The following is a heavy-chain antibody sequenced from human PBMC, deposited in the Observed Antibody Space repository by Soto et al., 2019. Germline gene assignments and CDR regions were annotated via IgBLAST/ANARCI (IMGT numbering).Heavy chain of an antibody. D-gene: IGHD6-19*01. J-gene: IGHJ4*02. CDR1: GFTFSSYG. CDR3: ARDAYSSGWYIPLDY. Sequence: GGSLRLSCAASGFTFSSYGMHWVRQAPGKGLEWVAVIWYDGSNKYYADSVKGRFTISRDNSKNTLYLQMNSLRAEDTAVYYCARDAYSSGWYIPLDYWGQGTLVTVSS. V-gene: IGHV3-33*01. CDR2: IWYDGSNK.